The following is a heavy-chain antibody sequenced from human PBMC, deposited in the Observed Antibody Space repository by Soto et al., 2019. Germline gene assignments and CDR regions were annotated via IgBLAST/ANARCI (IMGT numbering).Heavy chain of an antibody. J-gene: IGHJ4*02. V-gene: IGHV1-69*13. CDR3: ARDAIYVWGSYRASTYYFDY. CDR2: IIPIFGTA. Sequence: SVKVSCKASGGTFSIYAISWVRQAPGQGLEWMGGIIPIFGTANYAQKFQGRVTITADESTSTAYMELSSLRSEDTAVYYCARDAIYVWGSYRASTYYFDYWGQGTLVTVSS. D-gene: IGHD3-16*02. CDR1: GGTFSIYA.